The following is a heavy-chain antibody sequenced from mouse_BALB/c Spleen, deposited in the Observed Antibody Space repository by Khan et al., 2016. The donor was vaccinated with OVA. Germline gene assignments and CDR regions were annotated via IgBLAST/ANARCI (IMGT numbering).Heavy chain of an antibody. CDR2: INTYNGEP. Sequence: QIQLVQSGPELKKPGETVKISCKASGHTFTHFGMNWVKQAPGKGLKWMGWINTYNGEPTYADDFNGRFAFSLEASASTAYLQITNLTNEDTATYLCARPPYVSYAMDNWGQGTSVTVAS. D-gene: IGHD1-1*01. V-gene: IGHV9-3-1*01. J-gene: IGHJ4*01. CDR3: ARPPYVSYAMDN. CDR1: GHTFTHFG.